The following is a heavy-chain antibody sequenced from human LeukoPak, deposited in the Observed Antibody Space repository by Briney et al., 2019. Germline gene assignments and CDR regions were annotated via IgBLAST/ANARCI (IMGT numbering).Heavy chain of an antibody. CDR3: ARGYYYDSSGYYPFDY. J-gene: IGHJ4*02. V-gene: IGHV1-2*02. Sequence: GASVKVSYKASGYTFTGYYMHWVRQAPGQGLEWMGWINPNSGGTNYAQKFQGRVTMTRDTSISTAYMELSSLRSEDTAVYYCARGYYYDSSGYYPFDYWGQGTLVTVSS. CDR2: INPNSGGT. CDR1: GYTFTGYY. D-gene: IGHD3-22*01.